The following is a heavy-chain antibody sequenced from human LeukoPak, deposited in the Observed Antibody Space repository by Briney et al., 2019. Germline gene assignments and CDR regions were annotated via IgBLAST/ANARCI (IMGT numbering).Heavy chain of an antibody. CDR1: GGSTSSYN. CDR2: IYYSGST. D-gene: IGHD1-26*01. CDR3: ARGYSGSYGRFDY. V-gene: IGHV4-59*01. J-gene: IGHJ4*02. Sequence: PSETLSLTRTVPGGSTSSYNWSWIRQSPGKGLEWIGYIYYSGSTHYNPSLKSRVTISLDTSRKQFSLKLSSVTAADTAVYYCARGYSGSYGRFDYWGRGTLVTVSS.